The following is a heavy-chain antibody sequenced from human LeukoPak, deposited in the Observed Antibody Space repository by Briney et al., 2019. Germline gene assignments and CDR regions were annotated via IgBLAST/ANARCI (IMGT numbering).Heavy chain of an antibody. CDR3: AREDFWTGYYTGMEFDY. CDR1: GFTFSSYW. J-gene: IGHJ4*02. V-gene: IGHV3-7*01. D-gene: IGHD3/OR15-3a*01. Sequence: PGGSLRLSCAASGFTFSSYWMSWVRQAPGKGLEWVANIKQDGSEKYYVDSVKGRFTISRDNAKNSLYLQMNSLRAEDTAVYFCAREDFWTGYYTGMEFDYWGQGTLVTASS. CDR2: IKQDGSEK.